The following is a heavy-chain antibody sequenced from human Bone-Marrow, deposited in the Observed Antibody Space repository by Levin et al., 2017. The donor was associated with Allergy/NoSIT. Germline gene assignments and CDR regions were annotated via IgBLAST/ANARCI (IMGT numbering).Heavy chain of an antibody. V-gene: IGHV1-69*13. Sequence: SVKVSCKASGGTFDNYAITWVRQAPGQGLEWLGGIIPLIGTTDYAQKFQGRVTMTADESTRAAYMELSSLRSEDTAVYYCARGIQPVKIIQKVDYEMDVWGQGTTVTVSS. J-gene: IGHJ6*02. CDR1: GGTFDNYA. D-gene: IGHD5-18*01. CDR3: ARGIQPVKIIQKVDYEMDV. CDR2: IIPLIGTT.